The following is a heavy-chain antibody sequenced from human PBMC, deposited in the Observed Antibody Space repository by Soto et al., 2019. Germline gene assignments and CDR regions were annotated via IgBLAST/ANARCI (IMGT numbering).Heavy chain of an antibody. V-gene: IGHV1-18*01. Sequence: VQLVQSGAEMKKPGASVKVSCKASGYTFTSYGISWVRQAPGQGLEWMGWISAYNGNTNYAQKLQGRVTMTTDTSTSTAYMELRSLRSDDTAVYYCATRLQYYYGSGSYYWFDPWGQGTLVTVSS. CDR2: ISAYNGNT. J-gene: IGHJ5*02. CDR1: GYTFTSYG. D-gene: IGHD3-10*01. CDR3: ATRLQYYYGSGSYYWFDP.